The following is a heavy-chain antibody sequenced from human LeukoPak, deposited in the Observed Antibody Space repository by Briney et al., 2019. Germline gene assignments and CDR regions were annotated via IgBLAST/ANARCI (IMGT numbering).Heavy chain of an antibody. Sequence: SVKVSCKASGGTFSSYAISWVRQAPGQGLEWMGRIIPIFGTANYAQKFQGRVTITTDESTSTAYMELSSLRSEDTAVYYCARVLSGSFYDAFDIWGQGTMVTVSS. CDR3: ARVLSGSFYDAFDI. V-gene: IGHV1-69*05. CDR1: GGTFSSYA. D-gene: IGHD1-26*01. J-gene: IGHJ3*02. CDR2: IIPIFGTA.